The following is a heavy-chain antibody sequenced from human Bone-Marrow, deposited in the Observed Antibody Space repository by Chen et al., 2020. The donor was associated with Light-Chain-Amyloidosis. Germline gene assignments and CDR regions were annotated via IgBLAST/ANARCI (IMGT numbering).Heavy chain of an antibody. CDR3: ASVGSYDSSGYYSSYFDY. J-gene: IGHJ4*02. Sequence: EVQLVESGGGLVQHGGSLRLCCAAAGFTFSSYEMNWVRQAPGKGLEWVSYISSSGSTIYYADSVKGRFTISRDNAKNSLYLQMNSLRAEDTAVYYCASVGSYDSSGYYSSYFDYWRQGTLVPPSP. D-gene: IGHD3-22*01. CDR1: GFTFSSYE. V-gene: IGHV3-48*03. CDR2: ISSSGSTI.